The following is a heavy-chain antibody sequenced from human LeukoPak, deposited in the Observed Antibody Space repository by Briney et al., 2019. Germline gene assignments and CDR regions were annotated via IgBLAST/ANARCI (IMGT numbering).Heavy chain of an antibody. CDR1: GGSMNSYY. CDR2: IYYSGST. CDR3: ARHVWLQPFDY. J-gene: IGHJ4*02. D-gene: IGHD3-9*01. V-gene: IGHV4-59*08. Sequence: PSETLSLACSVSGGSMNSYYWGWIRQSPGKGLEWIGYIYYSGSTNYNPSLKSRVTISVDTSKNQFSLKLSSVTAADTAVYYCARHVWLQPFDYWGQGTLVTVSS.